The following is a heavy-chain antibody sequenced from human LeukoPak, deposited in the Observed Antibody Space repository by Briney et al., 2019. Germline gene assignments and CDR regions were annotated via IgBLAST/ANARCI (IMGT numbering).Heavy chain of an antibody. J-gene: IGHJ5*02. D-gene: IGHD6-13*01. Sequence: ASVKVSCKASGYTFAGYYMHWVRQAPGQGLEWMGWINPHSGDTNNAQKFQGRVTMTSDTSISTAYMQLNSLTSDDTAVYYCARAVAAVVNWFDPWGQGTLVTVSS. CDR3: ARAVAAVVNWFDP. V-gene: IGHV1-2*02. CDR1: GYTFAGYY. CDR2: INPHSGDT.